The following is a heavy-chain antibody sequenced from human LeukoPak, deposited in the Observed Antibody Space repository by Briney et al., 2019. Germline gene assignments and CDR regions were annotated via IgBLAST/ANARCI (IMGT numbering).Heavy chain of an antibody. V-gene: IGHV1-69*13. J-gene: IGHJ6*02. D-gene: IGHD2-2*01. CDR3: ASKDIVVVPAGDHYYYYGMDV. Sequence: GASVKVSCKASGYTFTSYGISWVRQAPGQGLEWMGGIIPIFGTANYAQKFQGRVSITADESTSTAYMELSSLRSEDTAVYYCASKDIVVVPAGDHYYYYGMDVWGQGTTVTVSS. CDR1: GYTFTSYG. CDR2: IIPIFGTA.